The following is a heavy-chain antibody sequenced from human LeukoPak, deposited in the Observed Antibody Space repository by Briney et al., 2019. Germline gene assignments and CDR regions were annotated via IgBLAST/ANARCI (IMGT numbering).Heavy chain of an antibody. CDR1: GLTFSSYW. V-gene: IGHV3-74*01. D-gene: IGHD6-19*01. CDR3: ARGPYTSGVYRLDY. Sequence: GGYLRLYCAASGLTFSSYWMHWVRQAPGEWLVWVSRIKTDGTTTNYADSVKGRFTVSRDNAKNTLYLQMNSLRAEDTAVYYCARGPYTSGVYRLDYWGQGTLVTVSS. J-gene: IGHJ4*02. CDR2: IKTDGTTT.